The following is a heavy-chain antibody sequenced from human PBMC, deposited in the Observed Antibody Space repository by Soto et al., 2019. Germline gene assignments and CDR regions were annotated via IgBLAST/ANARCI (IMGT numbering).Heavy chain of an antibody. D-gene: IGHD6-6*01. V-gene: IGHV3-23*01. CDR1: GFTFSSYA. CDR2: ISGSGGST. CDR3: AKDRLVEYSSSTGGYFQH. Sequence: GGSLRLSCAASGFTFSSYAMSWVRQARGNGLEWVSAISGSGGSTYYADSVKGRFTISRDNSKNTLYLQMNSLRAEDTAVYYCAKDRLVEYSSSTGGYFQHWGQGTLVTVSS. J-gene: IGHJ1*01.